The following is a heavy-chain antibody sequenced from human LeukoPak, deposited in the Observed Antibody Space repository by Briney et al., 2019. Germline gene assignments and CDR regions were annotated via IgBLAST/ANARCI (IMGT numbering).Heavy chain of an antibody. CDR2: IWYDGSNK. Sequence: GGSLRLSCAASGFTFSSYGMHWVRQAPGKGLEWVAVIWYDGSNKYYADSVKGRFAISRDNSKNMLYMQMNSLRAEDTAVYYCARDKHLGYCSGGSCYGHDYWGQGTLVTVSS. CDR3: ARDKHLGYCSGGSCYGHDY. D-gene: IGHD2-15*01. CDR1: GFTFSSYG. J-gene: IGHJ4*02. V-gene: IGHV3-33*01.